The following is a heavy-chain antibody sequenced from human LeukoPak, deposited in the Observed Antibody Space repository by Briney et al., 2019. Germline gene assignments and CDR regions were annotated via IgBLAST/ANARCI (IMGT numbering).Heavy chain of an antibody. D-gene: IGHD1-14*01. V-gene: IGHV4-34*01. J-gene: IGHJ1*01. CDR1: GGSFSGYY. Sequence: SETLSLTCAVYGGSFSGYYWSWIRHPPGNGLEWKGEINHSGSTNYNTSPKTRVTISVDTSRDQFSLKLSSVTAADTAVYYCARGPYRNHKTDRWGQGTLVTVSS. CDR2: INHSGST. CDR3: ARGPYRNHKTDR.